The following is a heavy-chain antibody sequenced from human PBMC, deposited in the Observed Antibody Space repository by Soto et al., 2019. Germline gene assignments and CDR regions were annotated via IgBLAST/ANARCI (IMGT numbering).Heavy chain of an antibody. J-gene: IGHJ6*02. CDR1: GFTFINYF. Sequence: GGSLRLSCAASGFTFINYFFHWVREAPGKGLEWVAVISYDGSDEFYADAVKGRFTISRDNSRDTLYLHMNSLRPEDTAVYYCARVGNYGDSPYFYYAMDVWGQGTTVTVSS. CDR3: ARVGNYGDSPYFYYAMDV. CDR2: ISYDGSDE. V-gene: IGHV3-30-3*01. D-gene: IGHD4-17*01.